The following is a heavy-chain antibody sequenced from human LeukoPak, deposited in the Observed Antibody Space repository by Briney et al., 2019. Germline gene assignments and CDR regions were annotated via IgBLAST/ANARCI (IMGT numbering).Heavy chain of an antibody. Sequence: GGSLRLSCAASGFTFSSCAMSWVRQAPGKGLEWVSAISGSGGSTYYADSVKGRFTISRDNAKNSLYLQMNSLRAEDTAVYFCARGGSYSLAIGYWGQGTLVTVSS. CDR2: ISGSGGST. V-gene: IGHV3-23*01. CDR1: GFTFSSCA. D-gene: IGHD1-26*01. CDR3: ARGGSYSLAIGY. J-gene: IGHJ4*02.